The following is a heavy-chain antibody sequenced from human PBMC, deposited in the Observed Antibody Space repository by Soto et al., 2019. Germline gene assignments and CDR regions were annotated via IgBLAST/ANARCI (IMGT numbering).Heavy chain of an antibody. D-gene: IGHD3-22*01. CDR2: IDHSGRT. CDR3: ARWDSGDAHDSNADAFDI. CDR1: GGSLSGYY. V-gene: IGHV4-34*01. Sequence: PSETLSLTCAVYGGSLSGYYWSWIRQPPGKGLEWIGEIDHSGRTKYSPSLKSRVTMSVDTSKNQFSLKLSSVTAADTAVYYCARWDSGDAHDSNADAFDILGQGTMVTVS. J-gene: IGHJ3*02.